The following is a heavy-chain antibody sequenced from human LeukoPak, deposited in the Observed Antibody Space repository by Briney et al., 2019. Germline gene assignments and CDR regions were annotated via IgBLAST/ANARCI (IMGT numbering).Heavy chain of an antibody. CDR3: ARPRYSSGWSIFDY. CDR2: INHSGST. J-gene: IGHJ4*02. CDR1: GGSISSSSYY. D-gene: IGHD6-19*01. Sequence: SETLSLTCTVSGGSISSSSYYWGWIRQPPGKGLEWIGEINHSGSTNYNPSLKSRVTISVDTSKNQFSLKLSSVTAADTAVYYCARPRYSSGWSIFDYWGQGTLVTVSS. V-gene: IGHV4-39*07.